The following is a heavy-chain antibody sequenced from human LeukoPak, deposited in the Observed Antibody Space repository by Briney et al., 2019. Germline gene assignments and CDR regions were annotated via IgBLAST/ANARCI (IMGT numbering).Heavy chain of an antibody. D-gene: IGHD3-22*01. J-gene: IGHJ4*02. Sequence: PGGSLRLSCAASGFTVSSNYMSWVRQAPGKGLEWVSVIYSGGSTYYADSVKGRFTISRDNSKNTLYLQMNSLRAEDTAVYYCARDRAYDSSGYHYWGQGTLVTVSS. CDR3: ARDRAYDSSGYHY. CDR1: GFTVSSNY. V-gene: IGHV3-53*01. CDR2: IYSGGST.